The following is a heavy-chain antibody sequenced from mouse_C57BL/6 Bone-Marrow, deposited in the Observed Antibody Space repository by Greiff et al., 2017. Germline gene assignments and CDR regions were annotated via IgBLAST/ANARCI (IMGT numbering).Heavy chain of an antibody. CDR1: GFNIKDDY. Sequence: EVQLQQSGAELVRPGASVKLSCTASGFNIKDDYIHWVKQRPEQGLEWIGWIDPEIGDTEYASKFQGKATITSDTSSNTAYLQLSSLTSEDTAVYYCSAFDGDYFDFWGQGTPLTVAS. J-gene: IGHJ2*01. CDR3: SAFDGDYFDF. CDR2: IDPEIGDT. V-gene: IGHV14-4*01. D-gene: IGHD2-3*01.